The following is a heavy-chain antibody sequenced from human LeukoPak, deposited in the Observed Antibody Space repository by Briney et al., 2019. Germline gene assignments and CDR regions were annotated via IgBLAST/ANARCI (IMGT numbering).Heavy chain of an antibody. V-gene: IGHV3-21*04. Sequence: GGSLRLSCAASGFTFSSYSMNWVRQAPGKGLEWVSSISSSSSYIYYADSVKGRFTISRDNAKNSLYLQMNSLRAEDTALYYCAKLVAVVPFDIWGQGTMVTVSS. CDR1: GFTFSSYS. D-gene: IGHD5-12*01. J-gene: IGHJ3*02. CDR2: ISSSSSYI. CDR3: AKLVAVVPFDI.